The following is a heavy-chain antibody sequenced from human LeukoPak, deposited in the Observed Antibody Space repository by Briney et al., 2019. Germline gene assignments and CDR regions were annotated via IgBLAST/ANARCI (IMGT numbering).Heavy chain of an antibody. Sequence: GGSLRLSCAASGFTFSNAWMSWVRQAPGKGLEWVGRIKIKTDGGTTDYAAPVKGRLTISRDDSKNKLYLQMNSLKTEDTAVYYCTTDRPHNIRDYWGQGTLVTVSS. CDR1: GFTFSNAW. CDR3: TTDRPHNIRDY. D-gene: IGHD2/OR15-2a*01. CDR2: IKIKTDGGTT. V-gene: IGHV3-15*01. J-gene: IGHJ4*02.